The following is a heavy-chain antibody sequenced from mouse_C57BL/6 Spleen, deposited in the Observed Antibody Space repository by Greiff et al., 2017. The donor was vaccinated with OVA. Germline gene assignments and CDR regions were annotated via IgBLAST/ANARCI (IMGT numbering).Heavy chain of an antibody. Sequence: QVQLQQSGPELVKPGASVTISCKASGYAFSSSWMNWVKQRPGKGLEWIGRIYPGDGDTNYNGKFKGKATLTADKSSSTAYMQLSSLTSEDSAVYFCARGEVVDYWGQGTTLTVSS. J-gene: IGHJ2*01. D-gene: IGHD1-1*02. CDR1: GYAFSSSW. CDR2: IYPGDGDT. V-gene: IGHV1-82*01. CDR3: ARGEVVDY.